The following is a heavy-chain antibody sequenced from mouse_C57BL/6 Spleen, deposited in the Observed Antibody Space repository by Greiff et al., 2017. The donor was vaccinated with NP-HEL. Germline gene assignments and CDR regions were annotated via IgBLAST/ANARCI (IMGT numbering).Heavy chain of an antibody. CDR1: GFTFSSYA. Sequence: EVMLVESGGGLVKPGGSLKLSCAASGFTFSSYAMSWVRQTPEKRLEWVATISDGGSYTYYPDNVKGRFTISRDNAKNNPYLQMSHLKSEDTAMYYCARGKDYYRSPFDYWGQGTTLTVSS. CDR3: ARGKDYYRSPFDY. J-gene: IGHJ2*01. V-gene: IGHV5-4*03. D-gene: IGHD2-14*01. CDR2: ISDGGSYT.